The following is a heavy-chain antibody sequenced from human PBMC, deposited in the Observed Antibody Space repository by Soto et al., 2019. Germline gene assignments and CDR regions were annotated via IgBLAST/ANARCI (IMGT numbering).Heavy chain of an antibody. CDR1: GGSISSGDYY. Sequence: PSETLSLTCTVSGGSISSGDYYWSWIHQPPGKGLEWIGYIYYSGSTYYNPSLKSRVTISVDTSKNQFSLKLSSVTAADTAVYYCASYYGSGSDPENDYWGQGTLVTVSS. V-gene: IGHV4-30-4*01. J-gene: IGHJ4*02. CDR2: IYYSGST. D-gene: IGHD3-10*01. CDR3: ASYYGSGSDPENDY.